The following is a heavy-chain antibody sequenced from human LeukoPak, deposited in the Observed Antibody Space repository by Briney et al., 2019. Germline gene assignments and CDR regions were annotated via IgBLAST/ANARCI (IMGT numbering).Heavy chain of an antibody. D-gene: IGHD5-12*01. Sequence: MSSETLSLTCSVSGASISSGSYYWAWIRQPAGKGLEWIGRMYSSGSTDYNPSLTSRVTISGDMSKNQFSLKVSSVTAAGTAVYYCARARGGYDATFEYWGQGSLVTVSS. CDR2: MYSSGST. J-gene: IGHJ4*02. V-gene: IGHV4-61*02. CDR3: ARARGGYDATFEY. CDR1: GASISSGSYY.